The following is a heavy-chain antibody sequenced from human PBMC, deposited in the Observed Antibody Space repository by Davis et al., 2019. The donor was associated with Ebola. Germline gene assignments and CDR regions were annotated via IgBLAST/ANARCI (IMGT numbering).Heavy chain of an antibody. D-gene: IGHD3-10*01. Sequence: ASVKVSCKASGYTFSNYAIHWVRQAPGQRLEWMGWINAGNGNTKYSQKFQGRLTITRDTSASTVYMELSSLTSEDTAKYYCARDRVTSFAYGLDVWGQGTAVTVSS. V-gene: IGHV1-3*01. J-gene: IGHJ6*02. CDR3: ARDRVTSFAYGLDV. CDR1: GYTFSNYA. CDR2: INAGNGNT.